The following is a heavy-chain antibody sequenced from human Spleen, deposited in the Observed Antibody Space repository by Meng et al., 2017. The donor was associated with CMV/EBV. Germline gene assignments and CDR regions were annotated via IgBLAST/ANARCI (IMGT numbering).Heavy chain of an antibody. V-gene: IGHV3-21*01. CDR2: ISSRSGYI. CDR3: ARGAACTSSGCYAPGDYYYYYGLDV. Sequence: GSLRPSCAASGFTFSIYTMNRVRQAPGKGLEWVSSISSRSGYIYYADSVKGRFTISRDNVKNSVFLQMDSLRGDDTAVYYCARGAACTSSGCYAPGDYYYYYGLDVWGQGTTVTVSS. J-gene: IGHJ6*02. D-gene: IGHD2-2*01. CDR1: GFTFSIYT.